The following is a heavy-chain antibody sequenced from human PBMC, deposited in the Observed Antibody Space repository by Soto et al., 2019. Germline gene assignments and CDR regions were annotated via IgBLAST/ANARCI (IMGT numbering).Heavy chain of an antibody. D-gene: IGHD6-13*01. CDR2: INRDGIKK. CDR1: GFTLSAYW. V-gene: IGHV3-7*05. J-gene: IGHJ3*02. CDR3: ARDVSQGSSSLYRDAFDI. Sequence: EVQLEESGGDLVQPGGSLRLSCAASGFTLSAYWMTWVRQAPGKGLELVANINRDGIKKSYLDSVRGRFTISRDNVGNSLYLQRDSRRADDTALYYCARDVSQGSSSLYRDAFDILGQGTMVTVSS.